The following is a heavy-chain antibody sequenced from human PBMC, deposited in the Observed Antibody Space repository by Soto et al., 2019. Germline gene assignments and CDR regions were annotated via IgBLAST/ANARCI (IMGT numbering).Heavy chain of an antibody. CDR2: IWPDGSNK. J-gene: IGHJ4*02. CDR3: ARGASSSCDY. CDR1: GFTFSSHG. V-gene: IGHV3-33*01. Sequence: QVQLVESGGGVVQPGTSLRLSCAASGFTFSSHGMHWVRQAPGKGLEWVALIWPDGSNKYYGDSVRGRLTISRDNSKNAVFLHKNRRTAQDTAVYYCARGASSSCDYWGQGTLVTVSS. D-gene: IGHD6-13*01.